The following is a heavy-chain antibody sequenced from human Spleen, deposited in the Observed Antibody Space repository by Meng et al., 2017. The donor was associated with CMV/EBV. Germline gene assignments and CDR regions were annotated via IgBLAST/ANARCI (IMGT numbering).Heavy chain of an antibody. CDR2: ISYDGSNK. V-gene: IGHV3-30-3*01. J-gene: IGHJ5*02. Sequence: AMHGGRQAPGKGLEWVAVISYDGSNKYYADSVKGRFTISRDNSKNTLYLQMNSLRAEDTAVYYCARDFRHYYDSGGYANRGGWFDPWGQGTLVTVSS. D-gene: IGHD3-22*01. CDR1: A. CDR3: ARDFRHYYDSGGYANRGGWFDP.